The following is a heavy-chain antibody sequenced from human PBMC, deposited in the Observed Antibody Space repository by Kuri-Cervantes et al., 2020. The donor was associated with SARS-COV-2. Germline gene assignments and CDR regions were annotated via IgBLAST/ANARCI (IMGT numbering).Heavy chain of an antibody. D-gene: IGHD2-8*02. CDR2: IYTSGST. CDR1: GGSISSGSYY. V-gene: IGHV4-61*09. Sequence: SETLSLTCTVSGGSISSGSYYWSWIRQPAGKGLEWIGYIYTSGSTNYNPSLKSRVTISVDTSKNQFSLKLSSVTAADTAVYYCASIELDGVAQFEIFDYWGQGTLVTVSS. J-gene: IGHJ4*02. CDR3: ASIELDGVAQFEIFDY.